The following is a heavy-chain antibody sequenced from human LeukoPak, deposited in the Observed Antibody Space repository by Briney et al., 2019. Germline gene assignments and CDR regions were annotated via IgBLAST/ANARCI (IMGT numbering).Heavy chain of an antibody. CDR2: MHYSGST. Sequence: PSETLSLTCTVSGESISNYYWSWIRRPPGKGLEWIGNMHYSGSTNYNPSLRSRVTISVDTSKNQFSLKVTSVTAADTAMYYCARHGKDSSGYSGHWYFDLWGRGTLVTVSS. CDR1: GESISNYY. J-gene: IGHJ2*01. V-gene: IGHV4-59*08. CDR3: ARHGKDSSGYSGHWYFDL. D-gene: IGHD3-22*01.